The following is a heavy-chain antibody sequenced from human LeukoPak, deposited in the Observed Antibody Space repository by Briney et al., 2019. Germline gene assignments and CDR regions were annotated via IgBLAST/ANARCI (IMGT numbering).Heavy chain of an antibody. CDR3: AKDVQYQYGGTYYFDY. J-gene: IGHJ4*02. CDR2: ISYDGSNK. CDR1: GFTFSSYG. V-gene: IGHV3-30*18. Sequence: GGSLRLSCAASGFTFSSYGMHWVRQAPGKGLEWVAVISYDGSNKYYADSVKGRFTISRDNSKNTLYLQMNSLRAEDTAVYYCAKDVQYQYGGTYYFDYWGQGTLVTVSS. D-gene: IGHD4-23*01.